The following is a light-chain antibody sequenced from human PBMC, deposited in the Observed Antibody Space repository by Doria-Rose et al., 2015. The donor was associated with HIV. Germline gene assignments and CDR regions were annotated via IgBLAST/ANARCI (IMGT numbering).Light chain of an antibody. CDR1: QSFSSTY. CDR3: HQYGTSWT. Sequence: TQSPGTLSLSPGERATLSCRASQSFSSTYLAWYQQNPAQAPSLLIYDGSTRATGVPDRFSASGSGTDFTLTINRLEPEDFALYYCHQYGTSWTFGQGTKVEV. V-gene: IGKV3-20*01. CDR2: DGS. J-gene: IGKJ1*01.